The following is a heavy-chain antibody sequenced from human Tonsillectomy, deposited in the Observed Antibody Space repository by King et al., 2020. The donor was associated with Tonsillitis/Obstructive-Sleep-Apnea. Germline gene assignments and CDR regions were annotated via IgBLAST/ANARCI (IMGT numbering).Heavy chain of an antibody. CDR1: GFTFDDYG. CDR2: ITWSGGST. Sequence: VQLVEPGGGVVRPGGSLRLSCAASGFTFDDYGMIWVRQAPGKGLEWVSGITWSGGSTGYADSVKGRFTISRDNAKNSLYLQMTSLRAEDTALYYCARDFKTPMTTVTTADYWGQGTLVTVSS. D-gene: IGHD4-17*01. J-gene: IGHJ4*02. CDR3: ARDFKTPMTTVTTADY. V-gene: IGHV3-20*04.